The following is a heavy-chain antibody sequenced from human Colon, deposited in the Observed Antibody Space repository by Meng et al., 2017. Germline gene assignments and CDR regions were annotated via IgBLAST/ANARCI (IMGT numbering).Heavy chain of an antibody. V-gene: IGHV4-31*03. CDR3: ARVSAASTWYYFQH. CDR1: GGSISSGGYY. D-gene: IGHD6-13*01. Sequence: SETLSLTCTVSGGSISSGGYYWSWIRQHPGKGLEWIGYIYYSGSTYYNLSLKSCVTISVDTSKNQFSLKLSSVTAANTAVYYCARVSAASTWYYFQHWGQGTLVTVSS. J-gene: IGHJ1*01. CDR2: IYYSGST.